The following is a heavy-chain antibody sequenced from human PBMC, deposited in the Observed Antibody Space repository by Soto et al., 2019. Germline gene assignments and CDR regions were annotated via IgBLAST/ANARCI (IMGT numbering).Heavy chain of an antibody. V-gene: IGHV3-30*18. J-gene: IGHJ5*02. D-gene: IGHD6-19*01. CDR2: ISHDGGAT. Sequence: QVQLVESGGGVVQPGRSLRLSCVASGFTISTTGMHWVRQVPGKGLEWVAMISHDGGATYYADSVKGRFTISRDTSKSTLYLQMNSLRPEDTAVYHCAKDLYGAGWYNYFDPWGQGTLVTVSS. CDR1: GFTISTTG. CDR3: AKDLYGAGWYNYFDP.